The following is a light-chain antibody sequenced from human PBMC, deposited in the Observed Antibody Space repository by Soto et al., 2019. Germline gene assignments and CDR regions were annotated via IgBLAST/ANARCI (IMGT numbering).Light chain of an antibody. CDR1: SSDVGGYKF. V-gene: IGLV2-14*01. Sequence: QSVLTQPASVSGSPGQSITISCTGTSSDVGGYKFVSWYQQHPGKAPKLMIYEVSNRPSGVSSRFSGSKSGNTASLTISGLQAEDEADYYCGSYTGSIYVFGPGTQLTAL. J-gene: IGLJ7*02. CDR3: GSYTGSIYV. CDR2: EVS.